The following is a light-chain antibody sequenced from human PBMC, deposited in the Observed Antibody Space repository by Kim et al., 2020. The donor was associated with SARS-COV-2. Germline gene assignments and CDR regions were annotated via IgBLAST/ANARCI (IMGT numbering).Light chain of an antibody. Sequence: QSVLTQPPSASGTPGQRVSISCSGSTSNVATTTVNWYQQFPGTAPKLLIYLENRRPSGVPDRFSGSRSGTTASLAISDLRSEDEADYHCASWDDSLNAWVFGGGTQLTVL. CDR1: TSNVATTT. V-gene: IGLV1-44*01. CDR2: LEN. CDR3: ASWDDSLNAWV. J-gene: IGLJ3*02.